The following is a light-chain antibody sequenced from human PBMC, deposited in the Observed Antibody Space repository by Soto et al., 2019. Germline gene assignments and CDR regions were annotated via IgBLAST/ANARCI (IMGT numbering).Light chain of an antibody. J-gene: IGKJ1*01. V-gene: IGKV1-27*01. Sequence: LWMTLSASSVSASYRDCVPITCRASQGIRNYLEWYQQKPGKVPKLLIYAASTLQSGVPSRFSGSGSGTEFALTITSLQPEDFATYYCQQNDSFVWTFGQGTKVDIK. CDR3: QQNDSFVWT. CDR1: QGIRNY. CDR2: AAS.